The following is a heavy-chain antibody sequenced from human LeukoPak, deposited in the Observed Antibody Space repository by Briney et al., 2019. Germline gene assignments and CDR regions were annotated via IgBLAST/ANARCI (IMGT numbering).Heavy chain of an antibody. CDR1: GFTFSSYG. V-gene: IGHV3-30*02. Sequence: PGGSLRLSCAASGFTFSSYGMHWVRQAPGKGLEWVAFTRYDGSNKYYADSVKGRFTISRDNSKNTLYLQMNSLRAEDTAVYYCAKGASSGWYFDYWGQGTLVTVSS. J-gene: IGHJ4*02. CDR3: AKGASSGWYFDY. D-gene: IGHD6-19*01. CDR2: TRYDGSNK.